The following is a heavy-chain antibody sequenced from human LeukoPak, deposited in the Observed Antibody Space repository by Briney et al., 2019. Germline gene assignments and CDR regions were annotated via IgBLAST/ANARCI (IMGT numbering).Heavy chain of an antibody. CDR1: GGSFSGYY. D-gene: IGHD3-10*01. J-gene: IGHJ5*02. CDR2: INHSGST. V-gene: IGHV4-34*01. Sequence: SETLSLTCAVYGGSFSGYYWSWIRQPPGKGLEWIGEINHSGSTNYNPSLKSRVTISVDTSKNQFSLKLSSVTAADTAVCYCARRGANWFDPWGQGTLVTVSS. CDR3: ARRGANWFDP.